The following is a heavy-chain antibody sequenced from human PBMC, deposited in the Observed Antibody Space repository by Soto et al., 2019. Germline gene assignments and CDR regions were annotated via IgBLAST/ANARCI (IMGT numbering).Heavy chain of an antibody. Sequence: EVQLLESGGGLVQPGGSLRLSCAASGFTFSSYAMGWVRQAPGKGLEWVSAISGSGGSTYYADSVKGRFTISRDNSKNTLYLQMNSLRAEDTAVYYCAKDLGYSSGWDDYWGQGTLVTVSS. V-gene: IGHV3-23*01. CDR1: GFTFSSYA. CDR2: ISGSGGST. CDR3: AKDLGYSSGWDDY. D-gene: IGHD6-19*01. J-gene: IGHJ4*02.